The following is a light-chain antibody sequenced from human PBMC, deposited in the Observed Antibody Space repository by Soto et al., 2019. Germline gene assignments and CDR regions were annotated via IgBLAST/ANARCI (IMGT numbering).Light chain of an antibody. CDR2: KAS. Sequence: DIQMTQSPSTLSSSVGDRVTITCRASQSIDSWLAWYQQKPGKAPKLLIYKASSLESGVPSRFSGSGSGTEFTLTISSLQPDDFATYYCQQYNNYFRTFGQGTKVDI. CDR1: QSIDSW. V-gene: IGKV1-5*03. J-gene: IGKJ1*01. CDR3: QQYNNYFRT.